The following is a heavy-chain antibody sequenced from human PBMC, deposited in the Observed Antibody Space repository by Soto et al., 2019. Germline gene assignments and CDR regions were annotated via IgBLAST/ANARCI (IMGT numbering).Heavy chain of an antibody. J-gene: IGHJ4*02. CDR3: ASVNEYNEY. Sequence: GGSLRLSCAASGFTFSDYWMHWVRQAPGKGLVWVSHINTDGTYTSDADFAKGRFTISRDNARNTLYLQMNSLRAEDTAVYYCASVNEYNEYWGQGTSVTVSS. CDR1: GFTFSDYW. CDR2: INTDGTYT. V-gene: IGHV3-74*01. D-gene: IGHD1-1*01.